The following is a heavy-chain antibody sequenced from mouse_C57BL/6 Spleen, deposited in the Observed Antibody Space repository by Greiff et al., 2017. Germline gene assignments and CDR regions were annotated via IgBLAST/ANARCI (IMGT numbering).Heavy chain of an antibody. J-gene: IGHJ2*01. V-gene: IGHV1-69*01. CDR1: GYTFTSYW. CDR3: ARWKGSSLYFDY. D-gene: IGHD1-1*01. Sequence: QVQLQQPGAELVMPGASVKLSCKASGYTFTSYWMHWVKQRPGQGLEWIGEIDPSDSYTNYNQKFKGKSTLTVDKSSSTAYMQLSSLTSEDSAVYYCARWKGSSLYFDYWGQGTTLTVSS. CDR2: IDPSDSYT.